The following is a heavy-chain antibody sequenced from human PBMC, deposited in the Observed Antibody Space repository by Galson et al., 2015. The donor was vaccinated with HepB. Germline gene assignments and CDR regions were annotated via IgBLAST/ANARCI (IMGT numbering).Heavy chain of an antibody. D-gene: IGHD2-2*01. V-gene: IGHV3-7*03. CDR3: AREVGGRRKVVPAAIGAFDI. CDR1: GFTFSSYW. CDR2: IKQDGSEK. J-gene: IGHJ3*02. Sequence: SLRLSCAASGFTFSSYWMSWVRQAPGKGLEWVANIKQDGSEKYYVDSVKGRFTISRDNAKNSLYLQMNSLRAEDTAVYYCAREVGGRRKVVPAAIGAFDIWGQGTMVTVPS.